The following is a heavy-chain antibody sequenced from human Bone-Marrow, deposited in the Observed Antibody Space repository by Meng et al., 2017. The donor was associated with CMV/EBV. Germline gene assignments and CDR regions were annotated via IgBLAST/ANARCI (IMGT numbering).Heavy chain of an antibody. CDR3: ARVSGLELGEVWFDP. V-gene: IGHV4-30-4*08. J-gene: IGHJ5*02. D-gene: IGHD1-7*01. CDR2: IYYSGST. Sequence: VRLQESGPGLVKPSQTLSLTGTVSGGSISSGDYYWSWIRQPPGKGLEWIGYIYYSGSTYYNPSLKSRVTISVDTSKNQFSLKLSSVTAADTAVYYCARVSGLELGEVWFDPWGQGTLVTVSS. CDR1: GGSISSGDYY.